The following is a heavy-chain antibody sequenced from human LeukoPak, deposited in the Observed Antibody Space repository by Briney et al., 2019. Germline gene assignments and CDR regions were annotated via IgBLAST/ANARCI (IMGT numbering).Heavy chain of an antibody. CDR2: IYYSGTT. Sequence: SETLSLTCSVSGDSISSSTYYWGWIRQPPGKGLEWIGTIYYSGTTYYNPALKSRVTISVDTSENQFSLKLSFVTAADTAVYYCARHSASGSYYLFDSWGQGTLVTVSS. J-gene: IGHJ4*02. CDR1: GDSISSSTYY. V-gene: IGHV4-39*01. CDR3: ARHSASGSYYLFDS. D-gene: IGHD3-10*01.